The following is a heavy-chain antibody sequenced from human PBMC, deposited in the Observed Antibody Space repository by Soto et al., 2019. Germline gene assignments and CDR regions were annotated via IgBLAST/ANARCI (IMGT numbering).Heavy chain of an antibody. CDR1: GYTFPGYY. Sequence: ASVKVSCKASGYTFPGYYMHWVRQAPGQGLEWMGWINPNSGGTNYAQKFQGRVTMARDTSISTAYMELSRLRSDDTAVYYCARASVTTSFDYWGQGTLVTVSS. J-gene: IGHJ4*02. V-gene: IGHV1-2*02. CDR3: ARASVTTSFDY. D-gene: IGHD4-17*01. CDR2: INPNSGGT.